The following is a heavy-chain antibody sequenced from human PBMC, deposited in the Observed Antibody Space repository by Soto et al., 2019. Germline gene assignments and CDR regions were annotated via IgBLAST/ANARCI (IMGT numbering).Heavy chain of an antibody. V-gene: IGHV1-58*01. J-gene: IGHJ3*02. CDR1: GFTFTSSA. Sequence: ASVKVSCKASGFTFTSSAVQWVRQARGQRLEWIGWIVVGSGNTNYAQKFQERVTITRDMSTSTAYMELSSLRSEDTAVYYCAADPLHSKNYYGSGSFDFDIWGQGTMVTVSS. CDR2: IVVGSGNT. D-gene: IGHD3-10*01. CDR3: AADPLHSKNYYGSGSFDFDI.